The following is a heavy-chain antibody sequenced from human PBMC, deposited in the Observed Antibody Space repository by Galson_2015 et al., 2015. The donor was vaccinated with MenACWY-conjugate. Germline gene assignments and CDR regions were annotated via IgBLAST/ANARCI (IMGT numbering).Heavy chain of an antibody. CDR2: ISPGDSET. D-gene: IGHD1-26*01. V-gene: IGHV5-51*01. J-gene: IGHJ6*02. CDR3: ARHPPGGRGMDV. Sequence: QSGAEVTKPGESLKISCMGSGYTFTTYWVGWVRQLPGKSLEWMGLISPGDSETRYSPAFQCQVTISADKSISTAYVQWDSLQASDTAMYYCARHPPGGRGMDVWGQGTTVTVSS. CDR1: GYTFTTYW.